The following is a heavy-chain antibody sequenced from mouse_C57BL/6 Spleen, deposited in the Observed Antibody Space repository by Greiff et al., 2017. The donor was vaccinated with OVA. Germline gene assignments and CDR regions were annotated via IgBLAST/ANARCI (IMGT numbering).Heavy chain of an antibody. V-gene: IGHV1-72*01. J-gene: IGHJ3*01. D-gene: IGHD2-1*01. CDR1: GYTFTSYW. CDR2: IDPNSGGT. Sequence: QVQLKQPGAELVKPGASVKLSCKASGYTFTSYWMHWVKQRPGRGLEWIGRIDPNSGGTKYNEKFKSKATLTVDKPSSTAYMQLSSLTSEDSAVYYCARVDYGNYDGTGFAYWGQGTLVTVSA. CDR3: ARVDYGNYDGTGFAY.